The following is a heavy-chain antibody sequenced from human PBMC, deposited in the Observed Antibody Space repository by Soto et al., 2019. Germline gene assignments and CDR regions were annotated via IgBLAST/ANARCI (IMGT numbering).Heavy chain of an antibody. CDR3: ARDPAVPSCSGGACYLR. J-gene: IGHJ4*02. V-gene: IGHV3-21*01. CDR1: EFTFSAYT. CDR2: ISSSSTNI. D-gene: IGHD2-15*01. Sequence: GGSLRLSCAASEFTFSAYTMNWVRQAPGKGLEWVSSISSSSTNIYYADSVKGRFTISRDDAKYSLYLQMNSLRAEDTAVYYCARDPAVPSCSGGACYLRWGQGTLVTVSS.